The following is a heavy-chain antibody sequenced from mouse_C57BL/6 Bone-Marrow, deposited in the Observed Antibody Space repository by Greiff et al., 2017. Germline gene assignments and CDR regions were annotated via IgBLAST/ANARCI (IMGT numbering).Heavy chain of an antibody. Sequence: VQLKESGAELVKPGASVTLSCTASGFNIKDYYIHWVKQRTEQGLEWIGRIDPEDGETKYAPKFQDQATITADTSSNTAYLQLSRQTSEDTDVYDCTRSLIYYGCNYWGQGTTLTGAS. CDR3: TRSLIYYGCNY. CDR2: IDPEDGET. V-gene: IGHV14-2*01. CDR1: GFNIKDYY. J-gene: IGHJ2*01. D-gene: IGHD1-1*01.